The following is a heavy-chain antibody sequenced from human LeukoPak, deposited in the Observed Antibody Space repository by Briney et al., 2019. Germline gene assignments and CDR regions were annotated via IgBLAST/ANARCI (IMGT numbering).Heavy chain of an antibody. CDR1: VYTFSGYH. D-gene: IGHD3-16*01. CDR2: INPNSGDT. J-gene: IGHJ4*02. V-gene: IGHV1-2*04. CDR3: ARGLYYEQVGEPYRYPPHLDY. Sequence: ASVKVSCKASVYTFSGYHIHWVRQAPGQGLEWIGYINPNSGDTNYAQKFEGWVTMTRDTTISTAHMELNSLKSDDTAVCCVARGLYYEQVGEPYRYPPHLDYWGQGTLVTVSS.